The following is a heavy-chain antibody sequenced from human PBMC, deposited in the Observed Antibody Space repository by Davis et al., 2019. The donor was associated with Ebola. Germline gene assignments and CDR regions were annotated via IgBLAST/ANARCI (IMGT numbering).Heavy chain of an antibody. CDR1: GFTFSSYG. J-gene: IGHJ6*04. Sequence: GESLKISCAASGFTFSSYGMHWVRQAPGKGLEWVAVISYDGSNKYYADSVKGRFTISRDNSKNTLYLQMNSLRDEDTALYYCARADYDSGNSYGMDVWGKGTTVTVSS. D-gene: IGHD3-10*01. V-gene: IGHV3-30*03. CDR3: ARADYDSGNSYGMDV. CDR2: ISYDGSNK.